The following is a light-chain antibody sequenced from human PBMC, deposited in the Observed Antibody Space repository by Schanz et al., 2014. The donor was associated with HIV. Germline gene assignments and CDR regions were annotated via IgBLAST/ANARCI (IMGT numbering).Light chain of an antibody. CDR1: NSNIGAGYN. Sequence: QSVLTQPPSVSGAPGQRVTISCTGSNSNIGAGYNVHWYQQLPGTAPRLLIYDNNNRPSGVPDRYSGSKSGTSASLAISGLQSEDEADYFCATWDDRFKGPVFGAGTKLTVL. CDR2: DNN. CDR3: ATWDDRFKGPV. J-gene: IGLJ3*02. V-gene: IGLV1-40*01.